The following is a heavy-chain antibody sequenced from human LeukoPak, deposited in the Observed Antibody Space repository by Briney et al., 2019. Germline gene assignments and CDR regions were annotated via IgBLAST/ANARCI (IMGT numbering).Heavy chain of an antibody. V-gene: IGHV4-4*02. Sequence: SGTLPLTCAVSGGSISSSNWWNWVRQPPGKGLEWIGEIFHSGSTNYNPSLKSRVTISIDKSKNQFSLKLSSVTAADTAVYYCAIERRFLGSLDYWGQGTLVTVSS. CDR1: GGSISSSNW. J-gene: IGHJ4*02. D-gene: IGHD3-3*01. CDR3: AIERRFLGSLDY. CDR2: IFHSGST.